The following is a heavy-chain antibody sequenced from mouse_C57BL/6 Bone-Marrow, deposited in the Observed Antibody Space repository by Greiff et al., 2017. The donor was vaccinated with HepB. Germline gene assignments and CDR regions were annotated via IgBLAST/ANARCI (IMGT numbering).Heavy chain of an antibody. D-gene: IGHD1-1*01. Sequence: QVQLQQSGAELVKPGASVKISCKASGYAFSSYWMNWGKQRPGKGLEWIGQIYPGDGDTNYNGKFKGKATLTADKSSSTAYMQLSSLTSEDSAVYFCARSYYGSGGYWGQGTTPTVSS. CDR1: GYAFSSYW. CDR3: ARSYYGSGGY. J-gene: IGHJ2*01. V-gene: IGHV1-80*01. CDR2: IYPGDGDT.